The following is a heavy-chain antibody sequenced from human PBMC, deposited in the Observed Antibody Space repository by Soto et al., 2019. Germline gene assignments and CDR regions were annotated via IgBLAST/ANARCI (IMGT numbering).Heavy chain of an antibody. CDR3: ARHREDYLYMDV. CDR2: IYYSGST. V-gene: IGHV4-39*01. CDR1: GVYLSSSSYY. J-gene: IGHJ6*03. D-gene: IGHD3-10*01. Sequence: SETLSLTCSGSGVYLSSSSYYWGWIRQPPGKGLEWIGSIYYSGSTYYNPSLKSRVTISVDTSKNQFSLKLSSVTAADTAVYYCARHREDYLYMDVWGKGTTVTVSS.